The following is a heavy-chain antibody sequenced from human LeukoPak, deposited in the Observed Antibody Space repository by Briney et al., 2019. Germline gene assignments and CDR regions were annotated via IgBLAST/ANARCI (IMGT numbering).Heavy chain of an antibody. V-gene: IGHV3-48*02. J-gene: IGHJ3*02. CDR3: AKDGGVYYDNEGNAFDI. D-gene: IGHD3-22*01. CDR1: GFTFSGYA. Sequence: GGSLRLSCATSGFTFSGYAMNWVRQAPGKGLEWVSHIYSSDTTYADSVKGRFTISRDNAKNSLYLQMNSLRDEDTAVYYCAKDGGVYYDNEGNAFDIWGQGTMVTVSS. CDR2: IYSSDTT.